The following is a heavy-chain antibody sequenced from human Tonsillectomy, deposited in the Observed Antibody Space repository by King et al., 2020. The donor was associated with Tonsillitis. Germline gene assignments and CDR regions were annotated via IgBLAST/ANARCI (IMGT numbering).Heavy chain of an antibody. CDR1: GFSFDDYY. Sequence: VQLVESGGGLVKPGGSLRLSCAASGFSFDDYYMSWIRQPPGKGLEWVSYIIASGNTTYYSDSVRGRFTVSRDNAKNSLYLQMNDLRADDTAVYYCARRIGYCSSTSCRYFDYWGQGTLVTVSS. CDR3: ARRIGYCSSTSCRYFDY. V-gene: IGHV3-11*01. D-gene: IGHD2-2*01. CDR2: IIASGNTT. J-gene: IGHJ4*02.